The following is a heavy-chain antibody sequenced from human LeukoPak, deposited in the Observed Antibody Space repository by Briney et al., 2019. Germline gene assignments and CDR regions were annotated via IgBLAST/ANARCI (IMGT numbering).Heavy chain of an antibody. CDR1: GYTFTGYY. D-gene: IGHD6-13*01. CDR3: ARGARYSSSWYYYGMDV. J-gene: IGHJ6*02. Sequence: ASVKVSCKASGYTFTGYYMHWVRQAPGQGLEWMGWINPNSGGTNYAQKSQGRVTMTRDTSISTAYMELSRLRSDDTAVYYCARGARYSSSWYYYGMDVWGQGTTVTVSS. V-gene: IGHV1-2*02. CDR2: INPNSGGT.